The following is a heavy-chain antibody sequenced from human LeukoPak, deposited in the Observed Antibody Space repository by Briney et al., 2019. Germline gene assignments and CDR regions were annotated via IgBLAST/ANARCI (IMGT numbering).Heavy chain of an antibody. V-gene: IGHV4-59*01. D-gene: IGHD2-2*01. CDR2: IYYSGST. Sequence: SETLSLTCTVSGGSISSYYWSWIRQPPGKGLDWIGYIYYSGSTNYNPSLKSRVTISVDTSKNQFSLKLSSVTAADTAVYYCARFQLLHFDYWGQGTLVTVSS. CDR1: GGSISSYY. J-gene: IGHJ4*02. CDR3: ARFQLLHFDY.